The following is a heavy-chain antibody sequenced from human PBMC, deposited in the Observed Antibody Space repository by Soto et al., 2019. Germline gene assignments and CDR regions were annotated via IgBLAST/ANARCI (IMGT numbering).Heavy chain of an antibody. D-gene: IGHD6-6*01. V-gene: IGHV3-23*01. CDR1: GFTLSSYA. CDR3: AKGHSSSSYYYYGMDV. J-gene: IGHJ6*02. Sequence: GGSLRLSCAASGFTLSSYAMSWVRQAPGKGLEWVSAISGSGGSTYYADSVKGRFTISRDNSKNTLYLQMNSLRAEDTAVYYCAKGHSSSSYYYYGMDVWGQGTTVTVSS. CDR2: ISGSGGST.